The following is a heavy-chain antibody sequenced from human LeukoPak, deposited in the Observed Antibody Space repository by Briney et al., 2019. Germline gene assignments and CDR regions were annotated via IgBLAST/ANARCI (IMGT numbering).Heavy chain of an antibody. V-gene: IGHV4-34*01. Sequence: SETLSLTCAVYGGSFSGYYWSWIRQPPGKGLEWIGEINHSGSTNYNPSLKSRVTISVDTSKNQFSLKLSSVTAADTAVYYCARHKNRYKAPDYWGQGTLVTVSS. D-gene: IGHD5-24*01. CDR2: INHSGST. CDR3: ARHKNRYKAPDY. CDR1: GGSFSGYY. J-gene: IGHJ4*02.